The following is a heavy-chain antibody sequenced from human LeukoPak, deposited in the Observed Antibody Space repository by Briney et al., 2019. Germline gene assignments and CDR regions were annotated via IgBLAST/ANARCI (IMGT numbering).Heavy chain of an antibody. J-gene: IGHJ4*02. D-gene: IGHD3-10*02. CDR1: GGSISSYY. CDR3: ARLSYVRRDRCFDH. V-gene: IGHV4-59*01. CDR2: IDYSGST. Sequence: SETLSLTCTVSGGSISSYYWSWIRQPPGKGLEWIGYIDYSGSTNYNPSLESRVTISVDTSTNQFSLKLSSVTAADTAVYYCARLSYVRRDRCFDHWGQGTLVTVSS.